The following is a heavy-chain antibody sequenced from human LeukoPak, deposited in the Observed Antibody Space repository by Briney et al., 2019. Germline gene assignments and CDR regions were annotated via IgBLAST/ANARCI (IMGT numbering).Heavy chain of an antibody. J-gene: IGHJ4*02. D-gene: IGHD6-6*01. CDR2: NTSSSGTI. Sequence: PGGSLRLSCAASGFTFSDYSMNWVRQAPGKGLEWASYNTSSSGTIYYADSVQGRFTISRDNAQNSLSLQMNSLRVEDTAVYYCAREPQTSSSSGLDYWGQGTLVTVSS. V-gene: IGHV3-48*04. CDR1: GFTFSDYS. CDR3: AREPQTSSSSGLDY.